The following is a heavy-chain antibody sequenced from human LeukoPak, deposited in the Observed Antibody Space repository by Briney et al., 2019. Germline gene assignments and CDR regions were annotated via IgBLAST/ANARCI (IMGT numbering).Heavy chain of an antibody. CDR3: AHFSDGDHTY. J-gene: IGHJ4*02. CDR1: AYSLSTSGVG. Sequence: SGPTLVKPTQTLTLTCTFSAYSLSTSGVGVLWIRQPPGKALEWLAVSYCDDDNRHIPSLKSRLTITKDTSKNQVVLTLTNVDPVDTATYYCAHFSDGDHTYWGQGTLVTVSS. V-gene: IGHV2-5*02. D-gene: IGHD4-17*01. CDR2: SYCDDDN.